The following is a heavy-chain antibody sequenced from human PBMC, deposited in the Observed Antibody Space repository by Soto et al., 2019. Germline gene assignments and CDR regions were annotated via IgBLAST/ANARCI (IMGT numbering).Heavy chain of an antibody. J-gene: IGHJ6*02. Sequence: GESLKISCKGSGYSFTSYWIGWVRQMPGKGLEWMGIIYPGDSDTRYSPSFQGQVTISADKSISTAYLQWSSLKASDTAMYYCARHGYYDSSGYWTYYYYGMDVWGQGNTVTVYS. V-gene: IGHV5-51*01. CDR1: GYSFTSYW. CDR3: ARHGYYDSSGYWTYYYYGMDV. D-gene: IGHD3-22*01. CDR2: IYPGDSDT.